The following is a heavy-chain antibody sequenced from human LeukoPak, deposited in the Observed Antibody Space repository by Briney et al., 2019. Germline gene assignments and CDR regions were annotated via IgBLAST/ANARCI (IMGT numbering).Heavy chain of an antibody. CDR2: IIPILGIA. V-gene: IGHV1-69*04. D-gene: IGHD3-3*01. CDR1: GGTFSSYA. J-gene: IGHJ4*02. CDR3: ASASLGDFWSGYYGY. Sequence: GASVKVSCKASGGTFSSYAISWVRQAPGQGLEWMGRIIPILGIANYAQKFQGRVTITADKSTSTAYMELSSLRSEDTAVYYCASASLGDFWSGYYGYWGQGTLVTVSS.